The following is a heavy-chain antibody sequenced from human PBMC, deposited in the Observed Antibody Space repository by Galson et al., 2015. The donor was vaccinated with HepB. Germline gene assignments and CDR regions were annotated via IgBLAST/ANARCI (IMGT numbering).Heavy chain of an antibody. Sequence: SVKVSCKASGYTFTSYGISWVRQAPGQGLEWMGWISAYNGNTNYAQKLQGRVTMTTDTSTSTAYMELRSLRSDDTAVYYCARAPSYCGGDCDRGWFDPWGQGTLVTVSS. CDR1: GYTFTSYG. D-gene: IGHD2-21*01. CDR3: ARAPSYCGGDCDRGWFDP. J-gene: IGHJ5*02. V-gene: IGHV1-18*01. CDR2: ISAYNGNT.